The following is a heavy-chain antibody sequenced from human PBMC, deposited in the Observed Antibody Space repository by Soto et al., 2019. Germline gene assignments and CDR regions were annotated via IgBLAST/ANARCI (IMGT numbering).Heavy chain of an antibody. J-gene: IGHJ4*01. V-gene: IGHV4-59*01. CDR1: GASIGASY. CDR3: ARVSTVTNLDY. D-gene: IGHD4-17*01. Sequence: QVQLQESGPRLVKPSETLSLTCAVSGASIGASYWRWIRQSPGKGLEWMGYIFYSGRTNYSPSLNSRVSMTVASAKNQVSLTLSSVTAADTAVYYCARVSTVTNLDYWGHGMLVTVSS. CDR2: IFYSGRT.